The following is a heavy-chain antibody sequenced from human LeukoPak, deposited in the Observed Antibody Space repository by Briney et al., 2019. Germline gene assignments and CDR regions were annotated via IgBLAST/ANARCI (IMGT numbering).Heavy chain of an antibody. J-gene: IGHJ6*02. V-gene: IGHV4-59*11. Sequence: SETLSLTCTVSGGSISGHYWTWIRQPPGKGLEWIGQIHYSGRPDYNPSLKSRVTISVDTSKNQLSLKVNSVNGADTAVYYCARFGVDYDMDVWGQGTTVTVSS. CDR1: GGSISGHY. D-gene: IGHD3-16*01. CDR2: IHYSGRP. CDR3: ARFGVDYDMDV.